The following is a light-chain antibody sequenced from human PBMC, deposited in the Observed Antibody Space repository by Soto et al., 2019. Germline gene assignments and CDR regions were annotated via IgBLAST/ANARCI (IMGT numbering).Light chain of an antibody. CDR2: DIS. J-gene: IGKJ5*01. CDR1: QRVGKY. V-gene: IGKV1-16*02. CDR3: QKYPTFPRT. Sequence: DIQMTQSPSSLSVSVGDRVTITCRASQRVGKYLAWFQQKPGRAPESLIYDISTLQSGVPSKFSGSGFGKDFTFTHNRLPPENSATYYCQKYPTFPRTLGQGTRLEIK.